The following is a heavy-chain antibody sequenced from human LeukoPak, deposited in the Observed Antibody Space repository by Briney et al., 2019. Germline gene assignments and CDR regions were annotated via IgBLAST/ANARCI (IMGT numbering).Heavy chain of an antibody. CDR2: IYTSGST. CDR3: AREGDYYDTSGTLDY. D-gene: IGHD3-22*01. J-gene: IGHJ4*02. V-gene: IGHV4-61*02. CDR1: GGSISSGNYY. Sequence: TLSLTCTVCGGSISSGNYYWSWIRKPAGKGLEWIGRIYTSGSTNYNPSLKSRVTISVDTSKNQFSLKLSSVTAADTAVYYCAREGDYYDTSGTLDYWGQGTLVTVSS.